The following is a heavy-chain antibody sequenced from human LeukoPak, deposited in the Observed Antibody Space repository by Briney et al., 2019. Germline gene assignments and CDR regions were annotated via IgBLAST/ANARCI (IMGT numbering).Heavy chain of an antibody. V-gene: IGHV4-59*01. CDR3: ARVSRRLVRGVISYYYMDV. D-gene: IGHD3-10*01. Sequence: SETLSLTCTVSGGSISSYYWSWIRQPPGKGLEWIGYIYYSGSTNYNPSLKSRVTISVDTSKNQFSLKLSSVTAADTAVYYCARVSRRLVRGVISYYYMDVWGKGTTVTVSS. CDR2: IYYSGST. CDR1: GGSISSYY. J-gene: IGHJ6*03.